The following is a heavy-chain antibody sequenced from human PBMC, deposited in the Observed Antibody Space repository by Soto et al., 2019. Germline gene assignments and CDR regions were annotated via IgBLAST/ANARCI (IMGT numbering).Heavy chain of an antibody. V-gene: IGHV4-4*02. CDR2: IYHSGST. J-gene: IGHJ6*03. D-gene: IGHD5-12*01. CDR3: ARVNSGYDYYYYYYMDV. CDR1: GGSISSSNW. Sequence: SETLALTCTVSGGSISSSNWWSWVRQPPGKGLEWIGEIYHSGSTNYNPSLKSRVTISVDKSKNQFSLKLSSVTAADTAVYYCARVNSGYDYYYYYYMDVWGKGTTVTAP.